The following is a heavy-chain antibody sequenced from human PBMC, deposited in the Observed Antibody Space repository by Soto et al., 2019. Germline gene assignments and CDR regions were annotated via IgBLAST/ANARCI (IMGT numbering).Heavy chain of an antibody. J-gene: IGHJ4*02. CDR3: AKPGYNSDGYFDY. CDR1: GFTFSSYG. CDR2: ISYDGSNK. Sequence: GGSLRLSCAASGFTFSSYGMHWVRQAPGKGLEWVAVISYDGSNKYYADSVKGRFTISRDNSKNTLYLQMNSLRAEDTAVYYCAKPGYNSDGYFDYWGQGTLVTVSS. D-gene: IGHD5-12*01. V-gene: IGHV3-30*18.